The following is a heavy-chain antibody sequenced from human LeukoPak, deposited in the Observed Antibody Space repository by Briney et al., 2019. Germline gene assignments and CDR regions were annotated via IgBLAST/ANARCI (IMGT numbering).Heavy chain of an antibody. D-gene: IGHD6-6*01. Sequence: SQTLSLTCTVSSASISSGGYYWSWIRQHPGEGLEWIGYIYYSGSTSYNPSLKSRLTISLDTSKNQFSLKLNSVTAADTAVYYCARRSSSPRFDYWGQGTLVTVSS. J-gene: IGHJ4*02. CDR3: ARRSSSPRFDY. CDR2: IYYSGST. CDR1: SASISSGGYY. V-gene: IGHV4-31*03.